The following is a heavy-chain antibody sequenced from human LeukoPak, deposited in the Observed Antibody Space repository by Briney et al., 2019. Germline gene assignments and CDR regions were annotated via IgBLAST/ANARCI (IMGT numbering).Heavy chain of an antibody. Sequence: TAGGSLRLSCAASGFTFSTYTMNWVRQAPGKGLEWVSTVSDSSDVHYSDSVKGRFTISRDNARNSLYLQMNSLRDEDTAVYYCARDGLHTAHFDYWGQGTLVTVSS. CDR1: GFTFSTYT. CDR3: ARDGLHTAHFDY. D-gene: IGHD5-18*01. J-gene: IGHJ4*02. V-gene: IGHV3-69-1*01. CDR2: VSDSSDV.